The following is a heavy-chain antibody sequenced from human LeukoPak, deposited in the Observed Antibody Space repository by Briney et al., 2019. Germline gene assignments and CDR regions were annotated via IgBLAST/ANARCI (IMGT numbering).Heavy chain of an antibody. CDR1: GYSISSGYY. CDR2: IYHSGST. Sequence: PSETLSLTCAVSGYSISSGYYWGWIRPPPGKGLEWIGSIYHSGSTYYNPSLKRRVTISVDTSKNQFSLKLSSVTAADTAVYYCARHRYDFWSGWRFRNWFDPWGQGTLVTVSS. D-gene: IGHD3-3*01. J-gene: IGHJ5*02. V-gene: IGHV4-38-2*01. CDR3: ARHRYDFWSGWRFRNWFDP.